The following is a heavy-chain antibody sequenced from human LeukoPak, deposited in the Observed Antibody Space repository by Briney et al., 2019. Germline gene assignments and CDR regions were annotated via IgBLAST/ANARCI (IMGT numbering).Heavy chain of an antibody. CDR1: GFTFSSYE. CDR3: ARAGRAYDSSGYVDY. CDR2: ISSSGSTI. J-gene: IGHJ4*02. V-gene: IGHV3-48*03. D-gene: IGHD3-22*01. Sequence: PGGSLRLSCAASGFTFSSYEMNWVRQAPGKGLEWVSYISSSGSTIYYADSVKGRFTISRDNAKNSLYLQMNSLRAEDTAVYYCARAGRAYDSSGYVDYWGQGTLVTVST.